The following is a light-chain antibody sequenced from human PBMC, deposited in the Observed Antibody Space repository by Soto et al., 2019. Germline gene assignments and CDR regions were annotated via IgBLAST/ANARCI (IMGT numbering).Light chain of an antibody. CDR2: KAS. J-gene: IGKJ2*02. CDR1: QTISSW. Sequence: DIQMTQSPSTLSASVGDRVTITCRASQTISSWLAWYQQRPGKAPKVLIYKASYLGSGVPSRFSGSGSGTEFSLTISSLQPDDFATYYCQQYNSFPCTFGQGTKLEI. V-gene: IGKV1-5*03. CDR3: QQYNSFPCT.